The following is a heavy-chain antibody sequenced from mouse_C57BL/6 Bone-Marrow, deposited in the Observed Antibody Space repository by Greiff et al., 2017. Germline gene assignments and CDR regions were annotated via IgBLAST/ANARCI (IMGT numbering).Heavy chain of an antibody. CDR3: TRGGAY. CDR2: IYPGNSDT. Sequence: EVQLQQSGTVLARPGASVKMSCKTSGYTFTSYWMHWVKQRPGQGLEWIGAIYPGNSDTSYNQKFKGKAKLTAVTSASTAYRELSSLTNEDSAVYGCTRGGAYWGQGTLVTVSA. CDR1: GYTFTSYW. J-gene: IGHJ3*01. V-gene: IGHV1-5*01.